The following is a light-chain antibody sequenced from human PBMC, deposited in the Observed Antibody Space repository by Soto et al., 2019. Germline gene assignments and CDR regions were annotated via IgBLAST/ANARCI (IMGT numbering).Light chain of an antibody. Sequence: IQMTQAPSSLSASVGDRVTITCQASQDISNLLNWYQQKPGKAPRLLIYDASNLETGVPSRFSGSGSGTDFTFTISSLQPEDIATYYCQQYEDRPITFGQGTRLKIK. J-gene: IGKJ5*01. CDR1: QDISNL. CDR2: DAS. CDR3: QQYEDRPIT. V-gene: IGKV1-33*01.